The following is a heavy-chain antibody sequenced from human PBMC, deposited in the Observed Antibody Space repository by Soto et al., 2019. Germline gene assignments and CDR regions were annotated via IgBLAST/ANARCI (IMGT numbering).Heavy chain of an antibody. CDR2: IYYSGST. Sequence: SETLSLTCTVSGGSISSGDYYWSWIRQPPGKGLERIGYIYYSGSTYYNPSLKSRVTISVDTSKNQFSLKLSSVTAADTAVYYCARAKIVVVRGAFDSWGQGTMVTVSS. V-gene: IGHV4-30-4*01. D-gene: IGHD3-22*01. J-gene: IGHJ3*02. CDR3: ARAKIVVVRGAFDS. CDR1: GGSISSGDYY.